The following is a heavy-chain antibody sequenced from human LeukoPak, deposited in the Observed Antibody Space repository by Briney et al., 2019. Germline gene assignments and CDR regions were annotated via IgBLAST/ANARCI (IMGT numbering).Heavy chain of an antibody. CDR2: ISGSGGST. J-gene: IGHJ4*02. CDR1: GFTFSSYA. Sequence: GGSLRLSCAASGFTFSSYAMSWVRQAPGKGLEWVSAISGSGGSTYYADSVEGRFTISRDNSKNTLYLQMNSLRAEDTAVYYCARARYTSTWYGYYFDYWGQGTLVTVSS. CDR3: ARARYTSTWYGYYFDY. D-gene: IGHD6-13*01. V-gene: IGHV3-23*01.